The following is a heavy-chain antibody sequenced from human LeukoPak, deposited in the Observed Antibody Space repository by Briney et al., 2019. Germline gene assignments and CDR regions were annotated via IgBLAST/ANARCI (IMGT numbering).Heavy chain of an antibody. J-gene: IGHJ4*02. Sequence: GGSLRLSCAASGFTFSNYAMSWVRQAPGKGLEWVSAISGSGDNTYYTDSAKGRFTISRDNSKNTLHLQLNSLRAEDTAIYYCAKNFDWGQGTLVTVSS. CDR2: ISGSGDNT. D-gene: IGHD1-7*01. CDR3: AKNFD. V-gene: IGHV3-23*01. CDR1: GFTFSNYA.